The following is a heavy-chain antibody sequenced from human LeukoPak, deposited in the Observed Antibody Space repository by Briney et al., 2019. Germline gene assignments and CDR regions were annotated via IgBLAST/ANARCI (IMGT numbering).Heavy chain of an antibody. CDR2: ISASSGNT. Sequence: ASVKVSCKAPGYTFSSYGVTWLRQAPGQGLEWMGWISASSGNTHLAQNLQGRLTMTTDTSTNTAHMQLRNLTSDDTAVYYCAREGFWSGYWPTWGQGTLVTVSS. D-gene: IGHD3-3*01. V-gene: IGHV1-18*01. J-gene: IGHJ5*02. CDR3: AREGFWSGYWPT. CDR1: GYTFSSYG.